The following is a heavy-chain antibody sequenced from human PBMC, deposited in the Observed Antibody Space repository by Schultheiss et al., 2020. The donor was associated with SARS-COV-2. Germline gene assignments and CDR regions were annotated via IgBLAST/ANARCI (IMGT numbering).Heavy chain of an antibody. CDR2: IWYDGSNK. J-gene: IGHJ4*02. CDR3: ARGGDNWNYAGFDY. D-gene: IGHD1-7*01. CDR1: GFTFSSYG. Sequence: GGSLRLSCAASGFTFSSYGMHWVRQAPGKGLEWVAVIWYDGSNKYYADSVKGRFTISRDNSKNTLYLQMNSLRAEDTAVYYCARGGDNWNYAGFDYWGQGNLGTVSS. V-gene: IGHV3-33*08.